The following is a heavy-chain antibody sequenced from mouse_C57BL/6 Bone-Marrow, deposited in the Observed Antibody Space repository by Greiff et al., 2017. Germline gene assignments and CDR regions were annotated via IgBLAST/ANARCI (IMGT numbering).Heavy chain of an antibody. CDR1: GYTFTSYW. J-gene: IGHJ2*01. Sequence: VQLQQPGAELVRPGSSVKLSCKASGYTFTSYWMHWVKQRPIQGLEWIGNIDPSDSETHYNQKFKDKATLTVDKSSSPAYMQLSSLTSEDSAVYYCARGDYYYYFDYWGQGTTLTVSS. V-gene: IGHV1-52*01. CDR2: IDPSDSET. CDR3: ARGDYYYYFDY. D-gene: IGHD1-1*01.